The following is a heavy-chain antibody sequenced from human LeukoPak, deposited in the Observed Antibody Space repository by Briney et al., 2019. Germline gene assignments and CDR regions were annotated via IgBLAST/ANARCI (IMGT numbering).Heavy chain of an antibody. V-gene: IGHV4-34*01. D-gene: IGHD3-10*01. CDR1: GGSFSGYY. Sequence: SETLSLTCAVYGGSFSGYYWSWIRQPPGKGLEWIGEINHSGSTNYNPSLKSRVTISVDTSRNQFSLKLSSVTAADTAVYYCAMGRGILDPWGQGTLVTVSS. J-gene: IGHJ5*02. CDR3: AMGRGILDP. CDR2: INHSGST.